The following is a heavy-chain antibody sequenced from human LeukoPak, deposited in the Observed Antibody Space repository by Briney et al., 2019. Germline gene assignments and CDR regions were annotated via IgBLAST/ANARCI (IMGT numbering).Heavy chain of an antibody. CDR2: INQSGST. CDR1: GGSFSGYY. CDR3: ARLYGSGSYYRH. J-gene: IGHJ4*02. D-gene: IGHD3-10*01. Sequence: SETLSLTCTVYGGSFSGYYWSWIRQPPGMGLEWIGEINQSGSTNYNPSLKSRVTISADTSKNQFSLKLNSMTAADTAVYYCARLYGSGSYYRHWGQGTLVTVSS. V-gene: IGHV4-34*01.